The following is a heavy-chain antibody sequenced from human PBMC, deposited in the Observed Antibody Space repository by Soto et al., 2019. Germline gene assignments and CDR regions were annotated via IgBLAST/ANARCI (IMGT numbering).Heavy chain of an antibody. CDR3: VSEDILGVRSFDY. V-gene: IGHV3-48*02. CDR2: ISSGSKTI. CDR1: GFTFSGYS. Sequence: GGSLRLSCAASGFTFSGYSVNWVRQAPGKGLEWVSYISSGSKTIYYAESVKGRFTVSRDNARNSQYLQMNSLRDEDTAVYYCVSEDILGVRSFDYWGQGTLVTVPS. D-gene: IGHD3-9*01. J-gene: IGHJ4*02.